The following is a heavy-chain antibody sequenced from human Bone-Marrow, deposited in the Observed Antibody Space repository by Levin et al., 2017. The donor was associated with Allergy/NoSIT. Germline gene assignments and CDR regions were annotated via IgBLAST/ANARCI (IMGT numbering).Heavy chain of an antibody. CDR1: GFTLSDYY. D-gene: IGHD6-19*01. CDR2: ISSSGSAI. V-gene: IGHV3-11*01. J-gene: IGHJ4*02. CDR3: ARDGSGWYFDY. Sequence: LSLTCAASGFTLSDYYMSWIRQAPGKGLEWVSYISSSGSAIYYADSVKGRFTISRDSAKNSLDLQMNSLRVEDTAVYYCARDGSGWYFDYWGQGTLVTVSS.